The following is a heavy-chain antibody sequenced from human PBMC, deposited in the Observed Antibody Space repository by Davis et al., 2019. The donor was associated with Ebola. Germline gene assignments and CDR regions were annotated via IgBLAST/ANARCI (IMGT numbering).Heavy chain of an antibody. CDR3: ASGEYSSSSSEDY. Sequence: GESLKISCAASGFTFDDYAMTWVRQAPGKGLEWVAVISFDGGMKYYADSVKGRFTISRDNSKSTLYLQMNSLRPEDTAMYYCASGEYSSSSSEDYWGQGTLVTVSS. CDR1: GFTFDDYA. V-gene: IGHV3-30*14. D-gene: IGHD6-6*01. CDR2: ISFDGGMK. J-gene: IGHJ4*02.